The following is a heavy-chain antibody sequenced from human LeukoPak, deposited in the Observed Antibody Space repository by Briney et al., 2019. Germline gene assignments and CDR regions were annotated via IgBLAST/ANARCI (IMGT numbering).Heavy chain of an antibody. D-gene: IGHD3-9*01. CDR1: GFTVSSNY. V-gene: IGHV3-66*01. Sequence: GGSLRLSCAASGFTVSSNYMSWVRQAPGKGLEWVSVIYSGGSTYYADSVKGRFTISRDNSKNTLYPQMNSLRAEDTAVYYCARDRYFDWLLPSGMDVWGQGTTVTVSS. CDR3: ARDRYFDWLLPSGMDV. CDR2: IYSGGST. J-gene: IGHJ6*02.